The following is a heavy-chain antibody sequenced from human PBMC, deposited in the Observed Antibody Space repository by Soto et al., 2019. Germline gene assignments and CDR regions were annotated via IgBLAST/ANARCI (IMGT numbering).Heavy chain of an antibody. J-gene: IGHJ4*02. Sequence: SETLSLTCTVSGGSISSGGYYWSWIRQHPGKGLEWIGYIYYSGSTYYNPSLKSRVTISVDTSKNQFSLKLSSVTAADTAVYYCHGSGSYYNHDYWGQGTLVTVSS. CDR2: IYYSGST. V-gene: IGHV4-31*03. D-gene: IGHD3-10*01. CDR3: HGSGSYYNHDY. CDR1: GGSISSGGYY.